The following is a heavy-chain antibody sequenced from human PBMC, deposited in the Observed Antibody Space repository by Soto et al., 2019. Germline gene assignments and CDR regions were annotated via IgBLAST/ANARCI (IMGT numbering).Heavy chain of an antibody. CDR3: AGKGDYYYFGMDV. CDR1: GGSISSSSYY. Sequence: SETLSLTCTVSGGSISSSSYYWGWIRQPPGKGLEWIGSIYYSGSTHYNPSLKSRVTISVDTSKNQFSLKLSSVTAADTAVYYCAGKGDYYYFGMDVWGQGTTVTVSS. CDR2: IYYSGST. J-gene: IGHJ6*02. V-gene: IGHV4-39*01.